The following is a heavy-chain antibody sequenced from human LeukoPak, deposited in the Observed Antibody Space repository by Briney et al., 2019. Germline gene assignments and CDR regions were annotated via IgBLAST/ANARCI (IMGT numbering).Heavy chain of an antibody. V-gene: IGHV4-39*07. Sequence: SETLSLTCTVSGGSISSSSYYWGWIRQPPGKGLEWIGSIYYSGSTYYNPSLKSRVTISVDTSKNQFSLKLSSVTAADTAVYYCARDRASSYYDNSGQKRSPYWGQGTLVTVSS. J-gene: IGHJ4*02. CDR1: GGSISSSSYY. D-gene: IGHD3-22*01. CDR2: IYYSGST. CDR3: ARDRASSYYDNSGQKRSPY.